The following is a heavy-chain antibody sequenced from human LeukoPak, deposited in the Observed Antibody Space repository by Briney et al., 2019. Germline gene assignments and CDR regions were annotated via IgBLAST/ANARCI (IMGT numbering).Heavy chain of an antibody. CDR1: GGSISSYY. D-gene: IGHD6-13*01. V-gene: IGHV4-59*01. CDR2: IYYSGST. CDR3: ARITYSSSWYFDH. J-gene: IGHJ4*02. Sequence: SETLSLTCTVSGGSISSYYWSWIRQPPGKGLEWIGYIYYSGSTNYNPSLKSRVTISVDTSKNQFSLKLSSVTAADTAVYYCARITYSSSWYFDHWGQGTLVTVSS.